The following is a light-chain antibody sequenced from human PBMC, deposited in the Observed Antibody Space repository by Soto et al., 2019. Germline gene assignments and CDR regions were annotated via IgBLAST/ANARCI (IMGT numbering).Light chain of an antibody. V-gene: IGKV1-5*01. Sequence: NQMTQSPNTLPASVRDRVSITSGPSQIISNWLDWYQPNPGTAPKLLIYLASTLESGVPSRFRGSGSGTDFTLTISSLQPEDFATYYCQQTHSTIHSVGQGTKV. CDR1: QIISNW. CDR3: QQTHSTIHS. J-gene: IGKJ2*01. CDR2: LAS.